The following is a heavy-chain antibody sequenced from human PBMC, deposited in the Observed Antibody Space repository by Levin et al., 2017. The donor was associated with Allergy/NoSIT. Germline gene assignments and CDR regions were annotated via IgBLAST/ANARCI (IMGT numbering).Heavy chain of an antibody. J-gene: IGHJ6*02. V-gene: IGHV3-48*04. CDR2: IGSGGSII. D-gene: IGHD3-10*01. CDR1: GFTFSTYS. Sequence: GRSLRLSCAASGFTFSTYSMNWVRQAPGKGLEWVSYIGSGGSIIYYADSVKGRFTVSRDNAKNSLYLQMNSLRVEDTAIYYCARDRDYDGSAAYLGGAVRHYYYYGMDVWGQGTTVTVSS. CDR3: ARDRDYDGSAAYLGGAVRHYYYYGMDV.